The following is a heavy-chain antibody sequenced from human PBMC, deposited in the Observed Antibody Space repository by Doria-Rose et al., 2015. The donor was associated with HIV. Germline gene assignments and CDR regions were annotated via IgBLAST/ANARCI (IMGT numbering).Heavy chain of an antibody. V-gene: IGHV2-26*01. D-gene: IGHD6-13*01. CDR1: GVSLSSPGMG. J-gene: IGHJ4*02. Sequence: QESGPVLVKPTETLTLTCTVSGVSLSSPGMGVSWIRQPPGKALEWLANIFSDDERSYKTSLKSRLTISRGTSKRQVVLTMTDMDPVDTATYYCARIKSSRWYHKYYFDFWGQGTLAIVSA. CDR3: ARIKSSRWYHKYYFDF. CDR2: IFSDDER.